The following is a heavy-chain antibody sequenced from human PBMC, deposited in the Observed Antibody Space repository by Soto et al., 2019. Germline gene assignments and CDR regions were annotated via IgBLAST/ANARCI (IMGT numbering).Heavy chain of an antibody. V-gene: IGHV3-30*03. CDR3: ARDFSYGMDV. Sequence: GGSLRLSCAASGFTFSSYGMHWVRQAPGKGLEWVAVISYDGSNKYYADSVKGRFTISRDNSKNTLYLQMNSVRAEDTAVYYCARDFSYGMDVWGQGTTVTVSS. J-gene: IGHJ6*02. CDR1: GFTFSSYG. CDR2: ISYDGSNK.